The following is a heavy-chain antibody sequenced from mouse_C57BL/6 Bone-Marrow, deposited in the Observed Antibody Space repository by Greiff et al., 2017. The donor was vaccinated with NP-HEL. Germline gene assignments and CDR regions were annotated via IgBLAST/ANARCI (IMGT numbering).Heavy chain of an antibody. CDR3: ATAQATPWFAY. D-gene: IGHD3-2*02. CDR1: GYAFSSSW. V-gene: IGHV1-82*01. CDR2: IYPGDGDT. J-gene: IGHJ3*01. Sequence: QVQLQQSGPELVKPGASVKISCKASGYAFSSSWMNWVKQRPGKGLEWIGRIYPGDGDTNYNGKFKGKATLTADKSSSTAYMQLSSLTSEASAVYFCATAQATPWFAYWGQGTLVTVSA.